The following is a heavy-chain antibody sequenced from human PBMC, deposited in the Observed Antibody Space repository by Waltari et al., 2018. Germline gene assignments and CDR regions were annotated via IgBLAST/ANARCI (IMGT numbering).Heavy chain of an antibody. CDR3: ARGQSSSSGGAWFDP. CDR2: INHSGST. D-gene: IGHD6-6*01. Sequence: QVQLQQWGAGLLKPSETLSLTCAVSGGSFSGNYWSWIRAPLRKGLEWIGEINHSGSTNYNPSLKSRVTISVDTSKNQFSLKLSSVTAADTAVYYCARGQSSSSGGAWFDPWGQGTLVTVSS. J-gene: IGHJ5*02. CDR1: GGSFSGNY. V-gene: IGHV4-34*01.